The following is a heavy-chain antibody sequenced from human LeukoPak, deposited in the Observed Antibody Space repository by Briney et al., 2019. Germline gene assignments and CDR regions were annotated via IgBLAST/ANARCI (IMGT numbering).Heavy chain of an antibody. J-gene: IGHJ3*02. D-gene: IGHD1-26*01. CDR1: GFTVSSNS. Sequence: GGSLRLSCTVSGFTVSSNSMSWVRQAPGKGLEWVSFIYSGSTHYSDSVKGRFTISRDNAKNSLYLQMNSLRAEDTAVYYCARESRELLSHAFDIWGQGTMVTVSS. V-gene: IGHV3-53*01. CDR3: ARESRELLSHAFDI. CDR2: IYSGST.